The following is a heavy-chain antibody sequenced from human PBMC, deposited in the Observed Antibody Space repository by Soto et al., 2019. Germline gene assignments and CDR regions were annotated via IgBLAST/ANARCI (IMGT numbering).Heavy chain of an antibody. D-gene: IGHD5-12*01. J-gene: IGHJ4*02. V-gene: IGHV3-74*01. CDR1: GFTFSTYW. CDR2: INTDASYT. CDR3: ARAPWPHTFDY. Sequence: EVQLVESGGGLVQPGGSLRLSCAASGFTFSTYWMHWVRQVPGEGLVWVSRINTDASYTTYAESVKGRFTISRDNAKNTLYLQMNSLRVEDTGVYYCARAPWPHTFDYWGPGTLDTVSS.